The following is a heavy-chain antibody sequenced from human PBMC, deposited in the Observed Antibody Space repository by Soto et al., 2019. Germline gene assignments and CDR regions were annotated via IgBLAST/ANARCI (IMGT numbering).Heavy chain of an antibody. CDR1: GFTFSSYG. CDR2: ISYDGSNK. CDR3: AKEKSSSWPDYYYYGMDV. J-gene: IGHJ6*02. Sequence: QVQLVESGGGVVQPGRSLRLSCAASGFTFSSYGMHWVRQAPGKGLEWVAVISYDGSNKYYADSVKGRFTISRDNSKNTLYLQMNSLRAEDTAVYYCAKEKSSSWPDYYYYGMDVWGQGTTVTVSS. D-gene: IGHD6-13*01. V-gene: IGHV3-30*18.